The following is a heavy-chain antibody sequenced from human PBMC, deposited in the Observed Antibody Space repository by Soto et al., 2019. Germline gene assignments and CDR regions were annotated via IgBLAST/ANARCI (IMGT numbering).Heavy chain of an antibody. D-gene: IGHD6-13*01. CDR3: AQGIASRTDDAFDL. Sequence: ASVKVSCKASGGTFSSYAISWVRQAPGQGLEWMGGIIPIFGTANYAQKFQGRVTITADESTSTAYMELSSLRSRDTAVHFCAQGIASRTDDAFDLWGQRTMVTVS. J-gene: IGHJ3*01. CDR1: GGTFSSYA. V-gene: IGHV1-69*13. CDR2: IIPIFGTA.